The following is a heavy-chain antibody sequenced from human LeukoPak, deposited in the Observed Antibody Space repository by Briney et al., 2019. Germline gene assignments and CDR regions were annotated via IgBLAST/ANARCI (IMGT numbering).Heavy chain of an antibody. CDR1: GFTFSSYS. V-gene: IGHV3-21*01. D-gene: IGHD6-19*01. CDR3: ARIAEGIAVAGTKYYYYYMDV. J-gene: IGHJ6*03. Sequence: GGSLRLSCAASGFTFSSYSMNWVRQAPGKGLEWVSSISSSSSYIYYADSVKGRFTISRDNAKNSLYLQMNSLRAEDTAVYYCARIAEGIAVAGTKYYYYYMDVWGKGTTVTVCS. CDR2: ISSSSSYI.